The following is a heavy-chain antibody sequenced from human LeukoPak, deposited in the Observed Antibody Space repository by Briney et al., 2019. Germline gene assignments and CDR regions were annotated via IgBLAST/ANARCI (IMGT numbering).Heavy chain of an antibody. CDR3: AKRGYSSDWYIDY. J-gene: IGHJ4*02. V-gene: IGHV3-21*01. CDR1: GFTFSDYS. D-gene: IGHD6-19*01. Sequence: GGSLRLSCAASGFTFSDYSMNWVRQAPGKGLQWVSSISSSSSYIYYADSVKGRFTISRDNAKNSLYLQMSSLIADDTAVYYCAKRGYSSDWYIDYWGQGTLVTVSS. CDR2: ISSSSSYI.